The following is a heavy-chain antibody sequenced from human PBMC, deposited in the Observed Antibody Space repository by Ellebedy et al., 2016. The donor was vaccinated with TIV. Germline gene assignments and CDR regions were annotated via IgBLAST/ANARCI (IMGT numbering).Heavy chain of an antibody. CDR3: ARKNAFDI. Sequence: MPSETLSLTCSVSGGTISGSYWNWIPQPPGKGPEWIASIHYTGTTSYNPSFGRRATISVDTSNNHVSLRLNSVTAADTAVYYCARKNAFDIWGRGIMVSVSS. CDR1: GGTISGSY. V-gene: IGHV4-59*01. CDR2: IHYTGTT. J-gene: IGHJ3*02.